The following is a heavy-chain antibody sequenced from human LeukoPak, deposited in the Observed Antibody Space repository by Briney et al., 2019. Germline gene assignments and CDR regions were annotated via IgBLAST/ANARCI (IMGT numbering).Heavy chain of an antibody. CDR2: IYYSGST. CDR3: ARPLRQYSRDYAFDI. V-gene: IGHV4-59*08. CDR1: GGSISSYY. Sequence: SETLSLTCTVSGGSISSYYWSWIRQPPGKGLEWIGYIYYSGSTYYHPSLKSRVTTSLGTSKNQFSLTLSSVTAADTALYYCARPLRQYSRDYAFDIWGQGRMVTVSS. D-gene: IGHD1-26*01. J-gene: IGHJ3*02.